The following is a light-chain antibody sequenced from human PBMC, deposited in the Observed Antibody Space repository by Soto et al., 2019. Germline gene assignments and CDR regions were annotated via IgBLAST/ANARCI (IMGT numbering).Light chain of an antibody. Sequence: IHRTDAPATLSASVGYRVTITFLSSQSISSWLAWYQQKPGKAPKLLIYKASSLESGVPSRFSGSGSGTEFTLTISSLQPDDFATYYCQQYNDYSAWTFGQGTKVDIK. CDR1: QSISSW. CDR3: QQYNDYSAWT. V-gene: IGKV1-5*03. J-gene: IGKJ1*01. CDR2: KAS.